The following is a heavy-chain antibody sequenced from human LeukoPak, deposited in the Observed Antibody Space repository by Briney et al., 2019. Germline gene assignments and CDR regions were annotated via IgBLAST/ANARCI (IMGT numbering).Heavy chain of an antibody. CDR1: GFTFDDYG. D-gene: IGHD4-17*01. CDR2: IKEDGSEK. V-gene: IGHV3-7*01. CDR3: ARGHYGLDC. J-gene: IGHJ4*02. Sequence: PGGSLRLSCAASGFTFDDYGMSWVRQAPGKGLEWVANIKEDGSEKYYVDSVKGRFTLSRDNANNSLYLQMNSLRAEDTAVYYCARGHYGLDCWGQGTLVTVSS.